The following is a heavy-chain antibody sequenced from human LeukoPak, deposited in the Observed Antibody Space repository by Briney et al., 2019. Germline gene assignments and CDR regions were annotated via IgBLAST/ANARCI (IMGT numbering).Heavy chain of an antibody. J-gene: IGHJ4*02. V-gene: IGHV1-69*05. CDR1: GGTFSSYA. D-gene: IGHD3-10*01. Sequence: SVKVSCKASGGTFSSYAISWVRQAPGQGLEWMGGIIPIFGTANYAQKFQGRVTITTDESTSTAYMELSSLRSEDTAVYYCARAPRPGFPRPFFFDYWGQGTLVTVSS. CDR2: IIPIFGTA. CDR3: ARAPRPGFPRPFFFDY.